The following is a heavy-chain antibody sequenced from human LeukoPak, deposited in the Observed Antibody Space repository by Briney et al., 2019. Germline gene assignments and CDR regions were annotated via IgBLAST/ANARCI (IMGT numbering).Heavy chain of an antibody. CDR1: GFTFSSYE. V-gene: IGHV3-48*03. CDR2: ISSSGSTI. J-gene: IGHJ4*02. CDR3: ARPTHYYDSSGYYFGY. Sequence: VGSLRLSCAASGFTFSSYEMNWVRQAPGKGLEWVSYISSSGSTIYYADSVKGRFTISRDNAKNSLYLQMNSLRAEDTAVYYCARPTHYYDSSGYYFGYWGQGTLVTVSS. D-gene: IGHD3-22*01.